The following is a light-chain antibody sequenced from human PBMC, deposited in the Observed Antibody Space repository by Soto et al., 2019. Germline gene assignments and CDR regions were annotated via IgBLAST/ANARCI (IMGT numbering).Light chain of an antibody. CDR2: KAS. CDR1: QSIRIW. Sequence: IQMTQSPSTLSASVGDRVTITCRASQSIRIWLAWYQQKPGKATKLLIYKASSLESEVPSRFSGSGSGTEFTLTINSLQPDDSATYYCQQYNSDSTFGQGTKVEIK. CDR3: QQYNSDST. V-gene: IGKV1-5*03. J-gene: IGKJ1*01.